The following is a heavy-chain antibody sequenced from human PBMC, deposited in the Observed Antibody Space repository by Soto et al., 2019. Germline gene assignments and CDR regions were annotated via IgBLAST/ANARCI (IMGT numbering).Heavy chain of an antibody. D-gene: IGHD3-22*01. Sequence: ASVKVSCKASGYTFTSYAMHWVRQAPGQGLEWMGWINPNSGGTNYAQKFQGRVTMTRDTSISTAYMELSRLRSDDTAVYYCARHDSSGYYPFDYWGQGALVTVSS. CDR3: ARHDSSGYYPFDY. V-gene: IGHV1-2*02. CDR1: GYTFTSYA. CDR2: INPNSGGT. J-gene: IGHJ4*02.